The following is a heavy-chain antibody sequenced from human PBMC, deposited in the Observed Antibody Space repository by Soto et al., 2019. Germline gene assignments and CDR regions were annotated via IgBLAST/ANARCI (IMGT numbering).Heavy chain of an antibody. Sequence: QVQLVESGGGSVTPGGSLRLSCAASGFTFSDYYMSWIRQAPGKGLEWVAYISSYGRTIYYADSVKGRLTISRDNAKNSLYLQMSSLRAEDTAVYYCAREWMQSLRNMDVWGQGTTVTVS. V-gene: IGHV3-11*01. J-gene: IGHJ6*02. D-gene: IGHD5-18*01. CDR3: AREWMQSLRNMDV. CDR2: ISSYGRTI. CDR1: GFTFSDYY.